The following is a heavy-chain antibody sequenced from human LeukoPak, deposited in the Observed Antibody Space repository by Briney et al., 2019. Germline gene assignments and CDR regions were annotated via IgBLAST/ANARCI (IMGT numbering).Heavy chain of an antibody. Sequence: PGGSLRLSCAASGFAFSSYWMNWVRQAPGKGLEWVANIKQDGSEEYYVDSVKGRFTVSRDNAKNSLYLQMNSLRAEDTAVYYCASWPVGWYGEDSWGQGTLVTVSS. V-gene: IGHV3-7*01. CDR1: GFAFSSYW. CDR2: IKQDGSEE. D-gene: IGHD6-19*01. J-gene: IGHJ4*02. CDR3: ASWPVGWYGEDS.